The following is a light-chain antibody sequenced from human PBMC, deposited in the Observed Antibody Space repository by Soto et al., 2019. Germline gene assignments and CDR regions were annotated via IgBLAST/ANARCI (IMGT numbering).Light chain of an antibody. Sequence: QSVLTQPPSASGSPGQSGTISCTGTSSDVGGYNYVSWYQQHPGKAPQLMIYEVNKRPSGVPDRFSGSKSGSTASLTVSGLQADDEGYYFCRSYACSNLHDVFGTGTKLTVL. J-gene: IGLJ1*01. CDR3: RSYACSNLHDV. CDR2: EVN. V-gene: IGLV2-8*01. CDR1: SSDVGGYNY.